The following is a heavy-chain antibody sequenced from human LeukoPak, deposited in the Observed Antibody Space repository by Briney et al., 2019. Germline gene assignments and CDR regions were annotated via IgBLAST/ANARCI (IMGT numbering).Heavy chain of an antibody. CDR3: ARDLGTVTRKVVPELPDAFDI. J-gene: IGHJ3*02. V-gene: IGHV3-30-3*01. CDR1: GFTFSSYA. CDR2: ISYEGSNK. Sequence: GRSLRLSCAASGFTFSSYAMHWVRQAPGKGLEWVAVISYEGSNKYYADSVKGRFTISRDNSKNTLYLQMNSLRAEDTAVYYCARDLGTVTRKVVPELPDAFDIWGQGTMVTVSS. D-gene: IGHD4-17*01.